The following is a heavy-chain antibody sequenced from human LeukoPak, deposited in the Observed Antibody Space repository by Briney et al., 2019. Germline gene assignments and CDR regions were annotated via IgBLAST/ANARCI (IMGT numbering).Heavy chain of an antibody. CDR2: IHYSGNT. J-gene: IGHJ4*02. V-gene: IGHV4-59*08. CDR3: ARHTDIAPLSSLKY. CDR1: GGSISTYY. D-gene: IGHD6-13*01. Sequence: SATLSLTCSVSGGSISTYYWSWIRQPPGKGLEWIGYIHYSGNTNYNPSLKSRVTISVDTSKNQFSLKLSSVTAADTAVYYCARHTDIAPLSSLKYWGQGTLVTVSS.